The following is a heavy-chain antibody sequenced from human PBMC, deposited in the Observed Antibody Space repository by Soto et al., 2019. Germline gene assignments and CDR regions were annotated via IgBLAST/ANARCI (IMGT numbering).Heavy chain of an antibody. CDR3: ARARGGEFLFDF. CDR1: GGSVSSAGYY. V-gene: IGHV4-31*03. D-gene: IGHD3-10*01. CDR2: IYYSGST. J-gene: IGHJ4*02. Sequence: KTSETLSLTCTVSGGSVSSAGYYWTWIRQHPGKGLEWIGYIYYSGSTYYNPSLQSRITISLDTSKNHFSLRLSSVTAADTAVYYCARARGGEFLFDFWGPGTLVTVSS.